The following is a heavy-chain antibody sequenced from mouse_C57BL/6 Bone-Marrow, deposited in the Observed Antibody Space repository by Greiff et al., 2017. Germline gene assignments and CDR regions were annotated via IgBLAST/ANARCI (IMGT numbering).Heavy chain of an antibody. V-gene: IGHV1-52*01. CDR1: GYTFTSYW. D-gene: IGHD2-4*01. CDR3: ARSDYDGYYAMDY. J-gene: IGHJ4*01. Sequence: QVQLQQPGAELVRPGSSVKLSCKASGYTFTSYWMHWVKQRPIQGLEWIGNIDPSDSETHYNQKFKDKATLTVDKSSSTAYMQRSSLTSEDSAVYFCARSDYDGYYAMDYWGQGNSVTVSS. CDR2: IDPSDSET.